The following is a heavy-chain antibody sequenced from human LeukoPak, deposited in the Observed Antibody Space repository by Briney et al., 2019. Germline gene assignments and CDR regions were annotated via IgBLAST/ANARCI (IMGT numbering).Heavy chain of an antibody. J-gene: IGHJ4*02. V-gene: IGHV3-53*01. D-gene: IGHD6-13*01. CDR2: IYSGGST. CDR3: AKESKTRIAALDF. CDR1: GFTVSSNF. Sequence: PGGSLRLSCAASGFTVSSNFMSWVRPAPGKGLEWASVIYSGGSTYYADSVKGRFTISRDNAKNTLYLQMNSLRAEDTAVYYCAKESKTRIAALDFWGQGTLVTVSS.